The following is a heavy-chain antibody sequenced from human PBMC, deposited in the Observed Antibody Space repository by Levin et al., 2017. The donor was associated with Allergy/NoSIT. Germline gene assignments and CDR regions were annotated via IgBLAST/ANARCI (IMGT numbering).Heavy chain of an antibody. D-gene: IGHD3-9*01. V-gene: IGHV1-8*01. Sequence: EASVKVSCKASGYTFTSYDINWVRQATGQGLEWMGWMNPNSGNTGYAQKFQGRVTMTRNTSISTAYMELSSLRSEDTAVYYCATPKNVLRYFDRGNYYYYYGMDVWGQGTTVTVSS. CDR1: GYTFTSYD. J-gene: IGHJ6*02. CDR3: ATPKNVLRYFDRGNYYYYYGMDV. CDR2: MNPNSGNT.